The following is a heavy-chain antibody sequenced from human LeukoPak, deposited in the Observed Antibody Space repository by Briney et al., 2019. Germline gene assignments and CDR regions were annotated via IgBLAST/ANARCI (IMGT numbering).Heavy chain of an antibody. CDR1: GFTFSTYS. D-gene: IGHD6-13*01. CDR3: ARVLFPSSWYESADY. Sequence: GGSLRLSCAASGFTFSTYSMNWVRQAPGKGLEWVSSISSSSSYIYYADSVKGRFTISRDNAKNSLYLQINSLRAEDTAVYYCARVLFPSSWYESADYWGQGTLVTVSS. CDR2: ISSSSSYI. J-gene: IGHJ4*02. V-gene: IGHV3-21*01.